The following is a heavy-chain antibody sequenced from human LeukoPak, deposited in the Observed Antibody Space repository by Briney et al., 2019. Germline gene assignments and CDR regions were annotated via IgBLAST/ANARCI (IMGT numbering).Heavy chain of an antibody. Sequence: SVKVSYKASGGTFSSYAISWVRQAPGQGLEWMGGIIPIFGTANYAQKFQGRVTITTDESTSTAYMELSSLRSEDTAVYYCARASDSSGYYAPQHYFDYWGQGTPVTVSS. CDR3: ARASDSSGYYAPQHYFDY. CDR1: GGTFSSYA. J-gene: IGHJ4*02. D-gene: IGHD3-22*01. CDR2: IIPIFGTA. V-gene: IGHV1-69*05.